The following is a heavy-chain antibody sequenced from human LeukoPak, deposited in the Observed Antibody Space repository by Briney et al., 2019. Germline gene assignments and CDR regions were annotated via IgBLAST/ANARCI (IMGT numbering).Heavy chain of an antibody. J-gene: IGHJ4*02. CDR3: ATPLDRGGYDYGASGY. D-gene: IGHD5-12*01. V-gene: IGHV1-69*01. CDR2: IISIFGTA. CDR1: GGTFSSYA. Sequence: GSSVKVSCXASGGTFSSYAISWVRQAPGQGLEWMGGIISIFGTANYAQKFQGRVTITADESTSTAYMELSSLRSEDTAVYYCATPLDRGGYDYGASGYWGQGTLVTVSS.